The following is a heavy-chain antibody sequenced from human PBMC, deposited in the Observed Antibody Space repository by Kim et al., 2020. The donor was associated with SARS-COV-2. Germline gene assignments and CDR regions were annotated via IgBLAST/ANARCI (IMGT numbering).Heavy chain of an antibody. CDR3: TRDSSPDEKYYYYGMDV. Sequence: VNGRFTISRDNAKNSLYLQMNSLRAEDTAVYYCTRDSSPDEKYYYYGMDVWVQGTTVTVSS. V-gene: IGHV3-11*06. J-gene: IGHJ6*02. D-gene: IGHD6-13*01.